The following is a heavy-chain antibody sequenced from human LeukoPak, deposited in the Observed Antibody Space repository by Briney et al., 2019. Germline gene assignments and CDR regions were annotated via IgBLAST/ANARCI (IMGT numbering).Heavy chain of an antibody. CDR2: INHSGST. Sequence: SETLSLTCAVYGGSFSGYYWSWIRQPPGKGLEWIGEINHSGSTNYNPSLKSRVTISVDTSKNQFSLKLSSVTAADTAVYYCARHKRKGSYYDSSGYYGGFDYWGQGTLVTVTS. D-gene: IGHD3-22*01. J-gene: IGHJ4*02. CDR1: GGSFSGYY. V-gene: IGHV4-34*01. CDR3: ARHKRKGSYYDSSGYYGGFDY.